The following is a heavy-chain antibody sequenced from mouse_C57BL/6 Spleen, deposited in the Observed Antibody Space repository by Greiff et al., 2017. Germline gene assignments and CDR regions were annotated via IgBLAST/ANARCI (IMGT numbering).Heavy chain of an antibody. J-gene: IGHJ2*01. V-gene: IGHV1-26*01. CDR3: ARSPYYGSSVDY. D-gene: IGHD1-1*01. CDR2: INPNNGGT. CDR1: GYTFTDYY. Sequence: EVQLQQSGPELVKPGASVKISCKASGYTFTDYYMNWVKQSHGKSLEWIGDINPNNGGTSYNQKFKGKATLTVDKSSSTAYMELRSLTSEDSAVYYCARSPYYGSSVDYWGQGTTLTVSS.